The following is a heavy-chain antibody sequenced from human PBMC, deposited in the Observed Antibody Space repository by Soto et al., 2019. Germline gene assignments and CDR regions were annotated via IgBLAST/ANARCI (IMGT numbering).Heavy chain of an antibody. CDR2: INPNSGGT. J-gene: IGHJ6*02. CDR3: ARQQLVPHYYYGMDV. D-gene: IGHD6-13*01. V-gene: IGHV1-2*02. CDR1: GYTFTGYY. Sequence: ASVKVSCKASGYTFTGYYMHWVRQAPGQGLEWMGWINPNSGGTNYAQKFQGRVTMTRDTSISTAYMELSRLRSDDTAVYYCARQQLVPHYYYGMDVWGQGTTVTVSS.